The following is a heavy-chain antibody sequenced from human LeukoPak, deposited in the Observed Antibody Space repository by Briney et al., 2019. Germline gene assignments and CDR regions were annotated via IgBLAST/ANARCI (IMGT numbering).Heavy chain of an antibody. V-gene: IGHV4-39*07. D-gene: IGHD2-15*01. CDR1: GASISSSSYY. CDR3: ARDSSYCSGGSCYSHYYYMDV. Sequence: TSETLSLTCTVSGASISSSSYYWGWIRQPPGKGLEWIGTTYYSGTTYYNPSLKSRVTMSVDTSKNQFSLKLSSVTAADTAVYYCARDSSYCSGGSCYSHYYYMDVWGKGTTVTVSS. CDR2: TYYSGTT. J-gene: IGHJ6*03.